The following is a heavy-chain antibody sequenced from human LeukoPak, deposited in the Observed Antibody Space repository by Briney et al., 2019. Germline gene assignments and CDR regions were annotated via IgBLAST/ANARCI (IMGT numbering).Heavy chain of an antibody. CDR1: GYTFTSYG. Sequence: ASVKVSCKASGYTFTSYGISWVRQAPGQGLEWMGWIGAYNGNTNYAQKLQGRVTMTTDTSTSTVYMELRSLRSDDTAVYYCARASGVSSSWYGGSYWGQGTLVTVSS. D-gene: IGHD6-13*01. CDR2: IGAYNGNT. V-gene: IGHV1-18*04. J-gene: IGHJ4*02. CDR3: ARASGVSSSWYGGSY.